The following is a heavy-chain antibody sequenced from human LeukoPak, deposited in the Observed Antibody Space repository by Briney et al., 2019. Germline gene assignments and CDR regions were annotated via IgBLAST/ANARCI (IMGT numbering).Heavy chain of an antibody. CDR1: GFTFRNYS. CDR2: LSGSGSST. Sequence: LPGGSLSLSCAVSGFTFRNYSMSWVRHPPRKGLEWVSSLSGSGSSTHYADSANGRLATSRDNSKSALYLQMDSQRAGDTAVYYGAGDVWVATVTTEDNWYREDKEEAEVTRVFPLDFWGQGTLVTVFS. J-gene: IGHJ4*02. V-gene: IGHV3-23*01. D-gene: IGHD4-17*01. CDR3: AGDVWVATVTTEDNWYREDKEEAEVTRVFPLDF.